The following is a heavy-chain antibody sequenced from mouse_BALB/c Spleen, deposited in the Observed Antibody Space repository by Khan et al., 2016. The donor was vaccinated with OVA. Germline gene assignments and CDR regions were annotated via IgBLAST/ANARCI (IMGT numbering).Heavy chain of an antibody. Sequence: EVQLVESGGGLVRPGGSRKLSCAASGFTFSSYGMHWVRQAPEKGLEWIAYISGDSNTIYYADTVKGRFTISRDNSKNTLFLQMTSLMSEDTARYYCATSYFYGYYFDYWGPGTPLTVSS. V-gene: IGHV5-17*02. CDR1: GFTFSSYG. CDR3: ATSYFYGYYFDY. D-gene: IGHD1-1*01. J-gene: IGHJ2*01. CDR2: ISGDSNTI.